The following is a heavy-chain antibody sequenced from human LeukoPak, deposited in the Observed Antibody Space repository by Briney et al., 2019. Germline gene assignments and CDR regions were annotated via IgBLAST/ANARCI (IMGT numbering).Heavy chain of an antibody. CDR3: ASTGVYCSGGSCYDY. CDR1: GVSISSSNW. CDR2: IYHSGST. D-gene: IGHD2-15*01. V-gene: IGHV4-4*02. J-gene: IGHJ4*02. Sequence: PSGTLSLTCAVSGVSISSSNWWSWVRQPPGKGLEWIGEIYHSGSTNYNPSLKSRVTISVDKSKNQFSLKLSSVTAADTAVYYCASTGVYCSGGSCYDYWGQGTLVTVSS.